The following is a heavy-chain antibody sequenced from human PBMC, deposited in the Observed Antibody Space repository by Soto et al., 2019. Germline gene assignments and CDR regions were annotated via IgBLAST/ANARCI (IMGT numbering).Heavy chain of an antibody. D-gene: IGHD6-13*01. CDR3: ARGGRIAAAGRFDY. J-gene: IGHJ4*02. CDR2: INHSGST. V-gene: IGHV4-34*01. CDR1: GGSFSGYY. Sequence: QVQLQQWGAGLLKPSETLSLTCAVYGGSFSGYYWSWIRQPPGKGLEWIGEINHSGSTNYNPSLKSRVTISVDTSKNQFSRKLSSVTAADTAVYYCARGGRIAAAGRFDYWGQGTLVTVSS.